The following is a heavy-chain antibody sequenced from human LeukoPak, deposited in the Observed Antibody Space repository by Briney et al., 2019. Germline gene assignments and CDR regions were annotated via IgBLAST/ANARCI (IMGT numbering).Heavy chain of an antibody. Sequence: PGRSLRLSCAASGFTCSSYGMHWVRQAPGKGLEWVAVISYDGSNKYYADSVKGRFTISRDNSKNTLYLQMNSLRAEDTAVYYCAGSITMVRGDYYYYYGMDVWGQGTTVTVSS. CDR2: ISYDGSNK. CDR1: GFTCSSYG. V-gene: IGHV3-30*03. CDR3: AGSITMVRGDYYYYYGMDV. D-gene: IGHD3-10*01. J-gene: IGHJ6*02.